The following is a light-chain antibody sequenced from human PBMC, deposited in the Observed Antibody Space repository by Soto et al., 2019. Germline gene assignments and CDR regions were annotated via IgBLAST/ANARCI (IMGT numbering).Light chain of an antibody. CDR3: QEYNNYWT. V-gene: IGKV1-5*01. Sequence: DIQMTQSPSTLSASVGDTVTITCRASQTISRWLAWYQQKPGKAPRLLIYTASTLESGVPSRFSASGSGTEFTLTISSLHPDYSATYYCQEYNNYWTFGQGTKVEVK. CDR2: TAS. J-gene: IGKJ1*01. CDR1: QTISRW.